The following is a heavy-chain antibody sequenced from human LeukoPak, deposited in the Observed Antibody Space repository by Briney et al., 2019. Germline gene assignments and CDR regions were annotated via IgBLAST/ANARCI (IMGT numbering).Heavy chain of an antibody. D-gene: IGHD3-22*01. Sequence: PSETLSLTCAVYGGSFSGYYWSWIRQPPGKGLEWIGEINHSGSTNYNPSLKSRVTISVDTSKNQFSLKLSSVTAADTAVYYCARVTMIVVVNWFDSWGQGTLVTVSS. CDR2: INHSGST. CDR1: GGSFSGYY. V-gene: IGHV4-34*01. CDR3: ARVTMIVVVNWFDS. J-gene: IGHJ5*01.